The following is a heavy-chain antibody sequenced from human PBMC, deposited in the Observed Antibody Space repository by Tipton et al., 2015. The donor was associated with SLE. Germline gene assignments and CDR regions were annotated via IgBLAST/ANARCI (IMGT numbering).Heavy chain of an antibody. Sequence: GLVKPSETLSLTCAVYGGSFSGYYWSWIRQPPGKGLEWIGEINHSGSTNYNPSLKSRVTISVDTSKNQFSLKLSSVTAADTAVYYCARGEWGFDYWGQGTLVTVSS. CDR1: GGSFSGYY. V-gene: IGHV4-34*01. CDR3: ARGEWGFDY. J-gene: IGHJ4*02. D-gene: IGHD3-16*01. CDR2: INHSGST.